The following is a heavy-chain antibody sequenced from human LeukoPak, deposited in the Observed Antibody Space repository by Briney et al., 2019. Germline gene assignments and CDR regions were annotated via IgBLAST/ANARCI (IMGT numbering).Heavy chain of an antibody. CDR1: GFPFAPFW. CDR2: MNRDGSEV. CDR3: ARDLYYYGSGNYVPGFPDY. V-gene: IGHV3-7*01. Sequence: GGSLRLSCAASGFPFAPFWMTWVRQAPGKGPEFVATMNRDGSEVAYGNPVRGRFTISRDDAKNSLYLQMNSLRAEDTAVYYCARDLYYYGSGNYVPGFPDYWGQGTLVTVSS. J-gene: IGHJ4*02. D-gene: IGHD3-10*01.